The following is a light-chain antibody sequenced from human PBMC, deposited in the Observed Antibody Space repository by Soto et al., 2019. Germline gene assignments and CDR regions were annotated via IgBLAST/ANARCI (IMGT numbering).Light chain of an antibody. Sequence: EIVMTQSPATLSVSPGERATLSCRVSQSVSSNLAWYQQKPGQAPRLLIYGASARATATPARFNGSGSGTEFTLTISSLQSDDSALYYCQQYSKWPLYTFGQGTKLEIK. CDR2: GAS. CDR1: QSVSSN. V-gene: IGKV3-15*01. J-gene: IGKJ2*01. CDR3: QQYSKWPLYT.